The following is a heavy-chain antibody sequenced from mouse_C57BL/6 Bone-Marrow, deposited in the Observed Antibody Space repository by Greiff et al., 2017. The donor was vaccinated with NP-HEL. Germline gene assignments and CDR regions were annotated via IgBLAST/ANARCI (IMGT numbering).Heavy chain of an antibody. CDR2: IDPSDSYT. D-gene: IGHD2-3*01. J-gene: IGHJ3*01. V-gene: IGHV1-50*01. CDR3: ARDGYYGWFAY. Sequence: VQLQQSGAELVKPGASVKLSCKASGYTFTSYWMQWVKQRPGQGLEWIGEIDPSDSYTNYNQKFKGKATLTVDTSSSTAYMQLSSLTSEDAAVYYCARDGYYGWFAYWGQGTLVTVSA. CDR1: GYTFTSYW.